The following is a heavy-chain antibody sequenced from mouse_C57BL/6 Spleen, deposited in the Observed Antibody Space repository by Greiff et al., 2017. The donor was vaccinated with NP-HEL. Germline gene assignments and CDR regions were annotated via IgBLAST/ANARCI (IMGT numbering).Heavy chain of an antibody. J-gene: IGHJ3*01. D-gene: IGHD2-4*01. CDR3: ARYYDDYDVAWFAY. CDR2: INPSSGYT. Sequence: QVQLKESGAELAKPGASVKLSCKASGYTFTSYWMHWVKQRPGQGLEWIGYINPSSGYTKYNQKFKDKATLTADKSSSTAYMQLSSLTYEDTAVYYCARYYDDYDVAWFAYWGQGTLVTVSA. CDR1: GYTFTSYW. V-gene: IGHV1-7*01.